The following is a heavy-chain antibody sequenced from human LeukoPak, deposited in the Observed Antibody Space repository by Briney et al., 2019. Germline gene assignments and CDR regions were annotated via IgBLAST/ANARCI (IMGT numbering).Heavy chain of an antibody. V-gene: IGHV4-59*12. Sequence: TSETLSLTCTVSGGSISSYYWSWLRQPPGKGLEWIGYIYYSGSTNYNPSLKSRVTISVDTSKNQFSLKLSSVTAADTAMYYCARDGYDYSAFDIWGQGTMVTVSS. CDR3: ARDGYDYSAFDI. CDR2: IYYSGST. CDR1: GGSISSYY. J-gene: IGHJ3*02. D-gene: IGHD5-12*01.